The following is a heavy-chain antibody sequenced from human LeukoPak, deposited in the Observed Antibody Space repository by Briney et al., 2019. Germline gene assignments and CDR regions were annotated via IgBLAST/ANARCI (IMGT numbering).Heavy chain of an antibody. Sequence: SETLSLTCTVSGDSVSSYYWSWIRQSPGRGLEWIGYIYHSGSTNYNPSLKSRVTMSVDTSKNQFSLKLTSLTAADSALYYCAREVVLHGYMVRGVKSGLDVWGQGTTVTVSS. D-gene: IGHD3-10*01. V-gene: IGHV4-59*02. CDR2: IYHSGST. CDR1: GDSVSSYY. J-gene: IGHJ6*02. CDR3: AREVVLHGYMVRGVKSGLDV.